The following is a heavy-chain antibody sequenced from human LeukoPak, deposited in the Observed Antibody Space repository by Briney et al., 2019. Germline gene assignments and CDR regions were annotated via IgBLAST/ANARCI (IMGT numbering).Heavy chain of an antibody. CDR1: GYTFPDYY. J-gene: IGHJ4*02. V-gene: IGHV1-69-2*01. D-gene: IGHD3-10*01. CDR2: VDPEDGEL. Sequence: ATVKISCKASGYTFPDYYMHWVQQATGKGLEWMGRVDPEDGELIYAEKFQGRVTITADTSTDTAYMELSSLRSEDAAVYYCATGYSRPPYYGSGSPLGGWGQGTLVTVSS. CDR3: ATGYSRPPYYGSGSPLGG.